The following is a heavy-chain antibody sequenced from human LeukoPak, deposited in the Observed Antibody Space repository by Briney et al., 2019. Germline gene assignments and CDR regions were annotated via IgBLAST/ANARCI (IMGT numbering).Heavy chain of an antibody. CDR2: IYYSGST. V-gene: IGHV4-59*01. CDR1: GGSISSYY. D-gene: IGHD7-27*01. Sequence: PSETLSLTCTVSGGSISSYYWSWIRQPPEKGLEWIGYIYYSGSTNYNPSLKSRVPISVDTSKNQFSLKLSSVTAADTAVYYCARVPGDYYFDYWGQGTLVTVSS. CDR3: ARVPGDYYFDY. J-gene: IGHJ4*02.